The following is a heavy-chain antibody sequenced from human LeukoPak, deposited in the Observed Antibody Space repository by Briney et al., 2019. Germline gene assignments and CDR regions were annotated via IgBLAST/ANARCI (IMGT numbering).Heavy chain of an antibody. CDR1: GGPLSCYH. CDR3: ARARVSHDSAGIVLYYFVY. Sequence: SETLSLTCSVYGGPLSCYHWRWIRQPPGKGLEWIGYIHYSGGTNYNPSLQSRVTISVDTSKSQFSLKLSSVTAADTAVYYCARARVSHDSAGIVLYYFVYWGQGALVTVSS. D-gene: IGHD1-26*01. CDR2: IHYSGGT. V-gene: IGHV4-59*01. J-gene: IGHJ4*02.